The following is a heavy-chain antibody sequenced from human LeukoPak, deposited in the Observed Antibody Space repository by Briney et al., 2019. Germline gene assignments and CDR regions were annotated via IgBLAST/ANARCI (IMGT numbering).Heavy chain of an antibody. J-gene: IGHJ4*02. CDR2: IYYSGST. Sequence: SETLSLTCTVSGGSISSSSYYWGWIRQPPGKGLEWIGSIYYSGSTYYNPSLKSRVTISVDMSKNQFSLKLSSVTAADTAVYYCARSYDSSGYYLDYWGQGTLVTVSS. V-gene: IGHV4-39*01. CDR3: ARSYDSSGYYLDY. CDR1: GGSISSSSYY. D-gene: IGHD3-22*01.